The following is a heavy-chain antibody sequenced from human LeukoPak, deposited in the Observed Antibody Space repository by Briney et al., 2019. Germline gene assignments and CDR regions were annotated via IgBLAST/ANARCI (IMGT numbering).Heavy chain of an antibody. J-gene: IGHJ4*02. D-gene: IGHD6-19*01. CDR3: AKGIAVLAGFDY. CDR1: GFTFSSYG. Sequence: GGSLRLSCAASGFTFSSYGMHWVRQAPGKGLEWVAVISYDGSNKYYADSVKGRFTISRDNSENTLYLQMNSLRAEDTAVYYCAKGIAVLAGFDYWGQGTLVTVSS. V-gene: IGHV3-30*18. CDR2: ISYDGSNK.